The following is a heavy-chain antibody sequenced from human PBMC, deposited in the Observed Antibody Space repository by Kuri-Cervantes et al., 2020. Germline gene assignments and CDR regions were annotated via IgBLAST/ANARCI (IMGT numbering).Heavy chain of an antibody. J-gene: IGHJ4*02. V-gene: IGHV4-4*07. CDR3: ARLFDFWSGYADY. CDR2: IYTSGST. D-gene: IGHD3-3*01. Sequence: SDTLSLTGTVHGGSISSYYWSWIRQPAGKGLEWIGRIYTSGSTNYNPSLKSRVTISVDTSKNHLSLKLRSVTAADSAIYYCARLFDFWSGYADYWGQGTLVTVSS. CDR1: GGSISSYY.